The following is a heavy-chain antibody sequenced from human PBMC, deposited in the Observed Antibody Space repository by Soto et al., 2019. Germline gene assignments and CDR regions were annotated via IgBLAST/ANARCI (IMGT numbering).Heavy chain of an antibody. Sequence: ASVKVSCKASGYTFTGYYMHWVRQAPGQGLEWMGWINPNSGGTNYAQKFQGWVTMTRDTSISTAYMELSRLRSDDTAVYYCARDYGDYVMGYYYMDVWGKGTTVTVS. CDR3: ARDYGDYVMGYYYMDV. J-gene: IGHJ6*03. V-gene: IGHV1-2*04. CDR1: GYTFTGYY. CDR2: INPNSGGT. D-gene: IGHD4-17*01.